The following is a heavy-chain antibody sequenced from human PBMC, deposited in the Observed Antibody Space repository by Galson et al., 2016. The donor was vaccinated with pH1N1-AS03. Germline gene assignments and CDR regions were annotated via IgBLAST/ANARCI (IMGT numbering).Heavy chain of an antibody. Sequence: SVKVSCKASGYTFITYGISWVRQAPGQGLEWMGWMSAYSGETRYAPNFQGRVTMTRDTSTRTAYMDLRSLTSDDTAVYYCVREFEDPQKRVVAFGYWGQGTPVIVSS. V-gene: IGHV1-18*01. CDR3: VREFEDPQKRVVAFGY. CDR1: GYTFITYG. J-gene: IGHJ4*02. CDR2: MSAYSGET.